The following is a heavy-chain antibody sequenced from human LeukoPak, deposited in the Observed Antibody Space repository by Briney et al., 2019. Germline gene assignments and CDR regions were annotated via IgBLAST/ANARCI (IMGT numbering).Heavy chain of an antibody. D-gene: IGHD6-19*01. CDR3: VGSSGWLFDY. CDR1: GSARSNNS. CDR2: IKEDGSRI. V-gene: IGHV3-7*01. J-gene: IGHJ4*02. Sequence: RRLAGRGTGSARSNNSMNSVCQTTKKGLKWVANIKEDGSRINYVDSVKGRFTISRDNAKNSVYLQMDNLRAEDTAVYYCVGSSGWLFDYWGQGILVAVSS.